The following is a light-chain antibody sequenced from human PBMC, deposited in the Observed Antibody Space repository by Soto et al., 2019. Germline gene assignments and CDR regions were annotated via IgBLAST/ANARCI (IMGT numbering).Light chain of an antibody. CDR2: DAS. CDR1: QSVTRND. V-gene: IGKV3-20*01. Sequence: EIVLTQSPGTLSLSPGENATLSCRASQSVTRNDLAWYQHKPGQAPRLLIYDASRRTPGIPDRFSGSGSGTDFTLTSSGLEPEDFAVYYCQQYGDSPRTFGQGTKVDIK. J-gene: IGKJ1*01. CDR3: QQYGDSPRT.